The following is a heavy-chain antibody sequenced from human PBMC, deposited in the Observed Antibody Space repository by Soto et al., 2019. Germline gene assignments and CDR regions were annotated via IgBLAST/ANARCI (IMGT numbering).Heavy chain of an antibody. CDR2: IYHSGST. D-gene: IGHD3-16*01. J-gene: IGHJ4*02. CDR3: ARLGHGFEC. V-gene: IGHV4-4*02. Sequence: QVQLQESGPGLVKPSGTLSLTCAVSGGSISSTNWWSWVRQPPGEGLEWIGEIYHSGSTNYNPSLKRRATKSIDKSKHHVSLKLNSVTAADTALYYCARLGHGFECWGQGTLVTVSS. CDR1: GGSISSTNW.